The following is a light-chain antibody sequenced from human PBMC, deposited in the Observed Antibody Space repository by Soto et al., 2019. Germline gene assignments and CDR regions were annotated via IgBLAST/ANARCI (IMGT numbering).Light chain of an antibody. CDR3: QQVNNFPLT. CDR1: QSISTN. J-gene: IGKJ4*01. CDR2: GAS. V-gene: IGKV3-15*01. Sequence: MTQSPATLSVSPGERVSLSCRTSQSISTNLAWYQQKPGQAPRLLIYGASTRDTHIPDRFSGTGSETEFTLSVSSLQSEDFATYYCQQVNNFPLTFGGGTEVEIK.